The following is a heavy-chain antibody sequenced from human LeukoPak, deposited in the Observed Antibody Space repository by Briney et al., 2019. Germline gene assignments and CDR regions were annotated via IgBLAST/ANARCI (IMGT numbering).Heavy chain of an antibody. D-gene: IGHD3-22*01. Sequence: GGSLRLSCAASGFTFSDYYMSWIRQAPGKGLEWVSYISSSNSYTNYADSVKGRFYADSVKGRCTISRDNAKNSLYLQMNSLRAEDTAVYYCASLTYYFDSSGYYPGYFQHWGQGTLVTVSS. V-gene: IGHV3-11*03. CDR2: ISSSNSYT. CDR3: ASLTYYFDSSGYYPGYFQH. CDR1: GFTFSDYY. J-gene: IGHJ1*01.